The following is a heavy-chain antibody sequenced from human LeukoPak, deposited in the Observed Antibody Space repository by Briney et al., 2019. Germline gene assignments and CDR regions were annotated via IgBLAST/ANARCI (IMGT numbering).Heavy chain of an antibody. CDR3: ARAYYDSSGYYSWGTNDY. V-gene: IGHV1-8*03. D-gene: IGHD3-22*01. Sequence: ASVKVSCKASGYTFTSYDINWVRQATGQGLEWMGWMNPNSGNTGYGQKFQGRVTITRNTSISTAYMELSSLRSEDTAVYYCARAYYDSSGYYSWGTNDYWGQGTLVTVSS. CDR2: MNPNSGNT. CDR1: GYTFTSYD. J-gene: IGHJ4*02.